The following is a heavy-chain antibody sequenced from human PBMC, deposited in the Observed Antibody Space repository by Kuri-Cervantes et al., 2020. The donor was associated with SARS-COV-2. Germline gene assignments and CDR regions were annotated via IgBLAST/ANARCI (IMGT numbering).Heavy chain of an antibody. Sequence: GESLKISCVTSGFTFHDTYMSWVRQAPGKGLEWVGRIKRNADGGTTDYAAPVKGRFTISRDDSKNTLYLQMNSLKTEDTAVYYCTTDLPITIFGVVYYYYYMDVWGKGTTVTVSS. CDR3: TTDLPITIFGVVYYYYYMDV. D-gene: IGHD3-3*01. V-gene: IGHV3-15*01. CDR1: GFTFHDTY. CDR2: IKRNADGGTT. J-gene: IGHJ6*03.